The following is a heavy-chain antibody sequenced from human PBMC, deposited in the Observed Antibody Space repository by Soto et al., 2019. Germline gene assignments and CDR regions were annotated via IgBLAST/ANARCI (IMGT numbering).Heavy chain of an antibody. V-gene: IGHV1-58*02. J-gene: IGHJ4*02. CDR2: IVVGSGNT. D-gene: IGHD3-22*01. Sequence: QMQLVQSGPEVKKPGTSVKVSCKASGFTFTSSAMQWVRQARGQRLEWIRWIVVGSGNTNYAQKFQERVTITRDLSTSTAYMELSSLRSEDTAVYYCAAVPWYYYDSSGPLDYWGQGTLVTVSS. CDR1: GFTFTSSA. CDR3: AAVPWYYYDSSGPLDY.